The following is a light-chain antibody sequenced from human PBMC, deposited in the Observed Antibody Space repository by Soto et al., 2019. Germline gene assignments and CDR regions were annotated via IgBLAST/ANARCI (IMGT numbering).Light chain of an antibody. CDR1: SSEAGGGSH. V-gene: IGLV2-11*01. CDR2: GVS. J-gene: IGLJ2*01. CDR3: CSHEGTDTVV. Sequence: QSVLTQPRSVSGSPGQSVTISCTGTSSEAGGGSHVSWYQQNPGKAPKLMIFGVSQRPSGVPDRFSGSKSGNTASLTISGLQAEDEADYYCCSHEGTDTVVFGGGTKLTVL.